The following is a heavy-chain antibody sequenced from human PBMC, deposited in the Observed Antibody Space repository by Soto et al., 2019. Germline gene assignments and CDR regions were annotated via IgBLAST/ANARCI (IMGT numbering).Heavy chain of an antibody. Sequence: QLQLQESGPGLVKPSETLSLTCTVSGGSISSSSYYWGWIRQPPGKGLEWIGSIYYSGSTYYNPSLKSRVTIYVDTSKHQFSLKLSSVTAADTAVYYCARHLPFDSSAIWFGELLPNNYYYYGMDVWGQGTTVTVSS. CDR3: ARHLPFDSSAIWFGELLPNNYYYYGMDV. D-gene: IGHD3-10*01. V-gene: IGHV4-39*01. J-gene: IGHJ6*02. CDR2: IYYSGST. CDR1: GGSISSSSYY.